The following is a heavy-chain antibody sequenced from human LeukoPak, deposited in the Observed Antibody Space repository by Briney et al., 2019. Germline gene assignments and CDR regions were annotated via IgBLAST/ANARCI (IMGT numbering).Heavy chain of an antibody. Sequence: GGSLRLSCAVSGFTLSNYAMSWVRQAPGKGLEWVSILSGDGARTYYADSVKGRFTISRDLSKNTLYLQMNSLKPEDTAISYSAGDSDLQPRNGFHMWGQGTVATVSS. D-gene: IGHD1-14*01. CDR2: LSGDGART. CDR3: AGDSDLQPRNGFHM. J-gene: IGHJ3*02. V-gene: IGHV3-23*01. CDR1: GFTLSNYA.